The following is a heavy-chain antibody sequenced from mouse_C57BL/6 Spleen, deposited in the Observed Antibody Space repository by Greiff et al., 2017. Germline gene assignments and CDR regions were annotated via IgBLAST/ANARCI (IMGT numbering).Heavy chain of an antibody. CDR2: IDPSDSYT. CDR3: ARRGGYGNYLAWFAY. D-gene: IGHD2-1*01. Sequence: QVQLQQPGAELVMPGASVKLSCKASGYTFTSYWMHWVKQRPGQGLEWIGEIDPSDSYTNYNQKFKGKSTLTVDKSSSTAYMQLSSLTSEDSAVXYCARRGGYGNYLAWFAYWGQGTLVTVSA. V-gene: IGHV1-69*01. J-gene: IGHJ3*01. CDR1: GYTFTSYW.